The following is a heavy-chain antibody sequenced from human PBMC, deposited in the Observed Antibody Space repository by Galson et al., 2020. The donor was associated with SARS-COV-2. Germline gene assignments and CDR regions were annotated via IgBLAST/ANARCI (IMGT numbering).Heavy chain of an antibody. CDR3: ARVPAVYYYYMGG. J-gene: IGHJ6*03. Sequence: SETLSLTCTVSGGSISSGGYYWSWIRQHPGKGLEWIGYTYYSGSTYYNPSLKSRVTISVDTSKNQFSLKLSSGTAADTAVYYCARVPAVYYYYMGGWGKGTTVTVSS. CDR2: TYYSGST. V-gene: IGHV4-31*03. CDR1: GGSISSGGYY.